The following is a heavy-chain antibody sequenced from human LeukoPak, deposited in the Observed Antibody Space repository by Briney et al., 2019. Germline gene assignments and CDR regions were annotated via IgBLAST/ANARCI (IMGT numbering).Heavy chain of an antibody. CDR1: GGTFSSYA. V-gene: IGHV1-69*05. Sequence: ASVKVSCKASGGTFSSYAISWVRQAPGQGLEWMGGIIPIFGTANYAQKFQGRVTITTDESTSTAYMELSSLRSEDTAVYYCARVGGSYSSSPFYFDYWGQGTLVTVSS. D-gene: IGHD6-6*01. CDR3: ARVGGSYSSSPFYFDY. J-gene: IGHJ4*02. CDR2: IIPIFGTA.